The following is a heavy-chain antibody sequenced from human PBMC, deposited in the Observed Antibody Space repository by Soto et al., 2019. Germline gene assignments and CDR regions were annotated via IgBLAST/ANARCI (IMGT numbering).Heavy chain of an antibody. V-gene: IGHV3-33*01. CDR2: IWYDGSNK. D-gene: IGHD6-6*01. Sequence: SLRLSCAASGFTFSSYGMHWVRQAPGKGLEWVAVIWYDGSNKYYADSVKGRFTISRDNSKNTLYLQMNSLRAEDTAVYYCARDDLDFEYSSSSIDYWGQGTLVTVSS. CDR1: GFTFSSYG. J-gene: IGHJ4*02. CDR3: ARDDLDFEYSSSSIDY.